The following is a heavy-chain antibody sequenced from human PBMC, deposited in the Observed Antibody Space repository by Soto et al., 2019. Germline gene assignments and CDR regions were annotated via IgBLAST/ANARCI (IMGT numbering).Heavy chain of an antibody. CDR1: RCSIRSSSYS. Sequence: PSATLSLTCTVSRCSIRSSSYSWGLIRQPPGQGLEWIGSIYYSGSTYYNPSLKSRVTISVDTSKNQFSLKLSFVTAADTVLFYCASTYYDYVWGSYRTYYGMDVWGKGTTVT. CDR2: IYYSGST. CDR3: ASTYYDYVWGSYRTYYGMDV. J-gene: IGHJ6*04. V-gene: IGHV4-39*01. D-gene: IGHD3-16*02.